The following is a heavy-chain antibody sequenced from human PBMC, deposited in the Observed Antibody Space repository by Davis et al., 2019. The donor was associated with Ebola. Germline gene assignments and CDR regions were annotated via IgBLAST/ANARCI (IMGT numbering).Heavy chain of an antibody. J-gene: IGHJ4*02. V-gene: IGHV1-3*01. CDR1: GYNFMIYA. Sequence: ASVKVSCKASGYNFMIYAMHWIRQAPGQTLEWMGWINPDNGDTEYSQRFQGRVTITRDTSASTAYMELSSLRSEDTAVYYCARGLYRSNWFRLLDYWGQGTLVTVSS. D-gene: IGHD6-13*01. CDR2: INPDNGDT. CDR3: ARGLYRSNWFRLLDY.